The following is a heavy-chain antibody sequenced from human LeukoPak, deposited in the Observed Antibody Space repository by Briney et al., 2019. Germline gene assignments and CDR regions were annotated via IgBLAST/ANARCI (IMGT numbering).Heavy chain of an antibody. Sequence: GGSLRLSCAASGFTFSSHGMNWVRQAPGKGLEWVSGISPSGDILYYADSVKGRFTISRDNSKNTLYLQMNSLRAEDTAVYYCAKDPGLRGYGRFDYWGQGALVTVSS. CDR3: AKDPGLRGYGRFDY. D-gene: IGHD5-12*01. J-gene: IGHJ4*02. V-gene: IGHV3-23*01. CDR2: ISPSGDIL. CDR1: GFTFSSHG.